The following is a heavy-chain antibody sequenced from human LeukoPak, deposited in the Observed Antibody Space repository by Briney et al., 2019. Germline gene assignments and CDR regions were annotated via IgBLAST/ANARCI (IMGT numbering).Heavy chain of an antibody. V-gene: IGHV3-30*02. CDR3: MVRGVIIEDAFDI. Sequence: GGSLRLSCAASGFTFSSYGMHWVRQAPGKGLEWVAFIRYDGSNKYYADSVKGRFTISRDNSKNTLYLQMNSLRAEDTAGYYGMVRGVIIEDAFDIWGQGTMVTVSS. D-gene: IGHD3-10*01. CDR2: IRYDGSNK. CDR1: GFTFSSYG. J-gene: IGHJ3*02.